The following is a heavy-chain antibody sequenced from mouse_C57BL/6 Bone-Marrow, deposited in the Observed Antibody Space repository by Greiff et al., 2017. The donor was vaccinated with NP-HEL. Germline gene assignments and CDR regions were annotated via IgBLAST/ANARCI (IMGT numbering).Heavy chain of an antibody. J-gene: IGHJ1*03. Sequence: QVQLQQSGAELVRPGASVKLSCKASGYTFTDYYINWVKQRPGQGLEWIARIYPGSGNTYYNEKFKGKATLTAEKSSSTAYMQLSSLTSEDSAVYFCARAGTLRWYFDVWGTGTTVTVSS. D-gene: IGHD2-12*01. CDR2: IYPGSGNT. CDR3: ARAGTLRWYFDV. CDR1: GYTFTDYY. V-gene: IGHV1-76*01.